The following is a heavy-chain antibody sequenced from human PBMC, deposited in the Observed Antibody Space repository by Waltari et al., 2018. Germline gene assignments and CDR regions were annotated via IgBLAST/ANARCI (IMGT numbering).Heavy chain of an antibody. CDR2: IYTSGST. J-gene: IGHJ4*02. Sequence: QVQLQESGPGLVKPSQTLSLTCTVSGGSISSGSYYWSWIRQPAGKGLEWTGYIYTSGSTNYNPSLKSRVTISVDTSKNQFSLKLSSVTAADTAVYYCARGSSGFFDYWGQGTLVTVSS. V-gene: IGHV4-61*09. D-gene: IGHD6-19*01. CDR3: ARGSSGFFDY. CDR1: GGSISSGSYY.